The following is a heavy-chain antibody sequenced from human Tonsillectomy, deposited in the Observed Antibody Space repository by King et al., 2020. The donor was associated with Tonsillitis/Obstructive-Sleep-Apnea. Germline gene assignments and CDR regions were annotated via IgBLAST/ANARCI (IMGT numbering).Heavy chain of an antibody. J-gene: IGHJ4*02. Sequence: ITLKESGPTLVKPTQTLTLTCTFSGFSLSTSGVGVGWIRQSPGKALEWLAPIYWDDDKRYSPSLKSRLTNTKDPSKNQVVLTMTNMDPVDTAKYYGAHSYCGGDCSSARHWGQGTLVTVSS. CDR1: GFSLSTSGVG. CDR2: IYWDDDK. V-gene: IGHV2-5*02. D-gene: IGHD2-21*01. CDR3: AHSYCGGDCSSARH.